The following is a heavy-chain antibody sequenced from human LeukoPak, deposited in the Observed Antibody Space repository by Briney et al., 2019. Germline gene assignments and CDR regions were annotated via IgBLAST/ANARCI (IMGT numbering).Heavy chain of an antibody. CDR3: AAASVKGNWFDP. J-gene: IGHJ5*02. D-gene: IGHD6-13*01. V-gene: IGHV1-46*01. CDR1: GYTFTSYY. CDR2: INPSGGST. Sequence: ASVKVSCKASGYTFTSYYMHWVRQAPGQGLEWMGIINPSGGSTSYPEKFQGRVTIIRDMSTSTVYMEVSSLRSEDTAVYYCAAASVKGNWFDPWGQGTLVTVSS.